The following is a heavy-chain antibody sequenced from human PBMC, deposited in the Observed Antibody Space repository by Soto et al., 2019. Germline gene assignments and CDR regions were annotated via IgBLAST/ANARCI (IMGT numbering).Heavy chain of an antibody. CDR1: GGSFSSNNFY. V-gene: IGHV4-31*03. Sequence: SETLSLTCTVSGGSFSSNNFYWSWIRQFPGKGLEWIGYIYHTGTTYYSPSFESRVTISLDTSNNQFSLRLASVTAADTATYYCVKDPGPPRNYFYGMAVSGRGITVTVSS. D-gene: IGHD7-27*01. J-gene: IGHJ6*02. CDR3: VKDPGPPRNYFYGMAV. CDR2: IYHTGTT.